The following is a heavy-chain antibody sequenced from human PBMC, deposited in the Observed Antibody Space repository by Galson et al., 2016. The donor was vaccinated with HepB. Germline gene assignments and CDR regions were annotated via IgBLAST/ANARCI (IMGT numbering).Heavy chain of an antibody. V-gene: IGHV3-21*01. CDR3: AGDRGMATILDAFDI. J-gene: IGHJ3*02. CDR2: ISSGSSYI. CDR1: GFTFSSYS. Sequence: SLRLSCAASGFTFSSYSMNWVRQAPGKGLEWVSSISSGSSYIYYADSLKGRFTISRDNAKNSLYLQMNSLRAEDTAVYYCAGDRGMATILDAFDIWGQGTMVTVSS. D-gene: IGHD5-24*01.